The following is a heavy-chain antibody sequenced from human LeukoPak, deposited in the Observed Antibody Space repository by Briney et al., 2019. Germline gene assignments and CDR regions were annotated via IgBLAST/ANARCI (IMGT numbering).Heavy chain of an antibody. J-gene: IGHJ5*02. CDR2: IMRLFGTA. Sequence: SSVKVSCKTSGGTFNNSAISWVRQAPGQGLEWLGGIMRLFGTAGYAQKFQGRVTITKDESTRTVYLELTSLTSADTAVYYCARDVHGDYGSGWFDPWGQGTLVSVSS. V-gene: IGHV1-69*05. D-gene: IGHD4-17*01. CDR1: GGTFNNSA. CDR3: ARDVHGDYGSGWFDP.